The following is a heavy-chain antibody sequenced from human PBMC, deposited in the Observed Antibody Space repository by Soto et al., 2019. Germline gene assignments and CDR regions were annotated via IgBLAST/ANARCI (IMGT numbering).Heavy chain of an antibody. CDR3: ARGYGDYGVGDAFDI. Sequence: SETLCLTCRVAGGSIGGYDGSWIRKPPGKGLEWIGYIYYSGSTNYNPSLKSRVTISVDTSKNQFSLKLSSVTAADTAVYYCARGYGDYGVGDAFDIWGQGTMVTVSS. J-gene: IGHJ3*02. V-gene: IGHV4-59*01. D-gene: IGHD4-17*01. CDR1: GGSIGGYD. CDR2: IYYSGST.